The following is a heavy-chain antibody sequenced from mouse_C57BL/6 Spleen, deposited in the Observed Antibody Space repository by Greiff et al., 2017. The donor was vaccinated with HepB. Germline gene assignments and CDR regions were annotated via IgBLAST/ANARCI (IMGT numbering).Heavy chain of an antibody. CDR2: IYPGDGDT. D-gene: IGHD1-1*01. J-gene: IGHJ4*01. CDR1: GYAFSSSW. V-gene: IGHV1-82*01. CDR3: ARREGYYGSSYYYYAMDY. Sequence: VQLQESGPELVKPGASVKISCKASGYAFSSSWMNWVKQRPGKGLEWIGRIYPGDGDTNYNGKFKGKATLTADKSSSTAYMQLSSLTSEDSAVYFCARREGYYGSSYYYYAMDYWGQGTSVTVSS.